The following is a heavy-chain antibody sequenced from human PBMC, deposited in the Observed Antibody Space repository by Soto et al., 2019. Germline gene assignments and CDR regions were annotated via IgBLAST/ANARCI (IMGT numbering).Heavy chain of an antibody. V-gene: IGHV4-61*03. D-gene: IGHD1-26*01. CDR3: LPSLLPSTTTFSSFPF. CDR2: IYFNGNT. J-gene: IGHJ1*01. CDR1: GGSVSSRSYY. Sequence: QVQLQESGPGLVKPSETLSLTCHVSGGSVSSRSYYWSWIRQPPGKGLEWTGYIYFNGNTIYSPSPSRRATIPPATAQTHSSLPPISLTAAHTALYYSLPSLLPSTTTFSSFPFWAPGALVTFPS.